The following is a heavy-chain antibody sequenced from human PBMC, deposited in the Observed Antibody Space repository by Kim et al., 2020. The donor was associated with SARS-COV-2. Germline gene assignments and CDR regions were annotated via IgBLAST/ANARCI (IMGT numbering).Heavy chain of an antibody. CDR3: ARVAAAGTVAFDI. V-gene: IGHV1-3*01. D-gene: IGHD6-13*01. Sequence: SQKFQGRVTITRDTSASTAYMELSSLGSEDTAVYYCARVAAAGTVAFDIWGQGTLVTVSS. J-gene: IGHJ3*02.